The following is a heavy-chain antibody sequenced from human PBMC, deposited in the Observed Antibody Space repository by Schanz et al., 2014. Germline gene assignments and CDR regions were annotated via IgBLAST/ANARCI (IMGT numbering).Heavy chain of an antibody. CDR1: GFTFTNYA. Sequence: EVQLLESGGGLVQPGGSLRLSCAASGFTFTNYAMTWVRQAPGKGLEWVSGISGSGGSTYDADSVKGRFTISRDNSKNTLYLQMNSLRAEDTAVYDCAKDHAGSDILTALGNWGQGTLVIVSS. J-gene: IGHJ4*02. D-gene: IGHD3-9*01. V-gene: IGHV3-23*01. CDR3: AKDHAGSDILTALGN. CDR2: ISGSGGST.